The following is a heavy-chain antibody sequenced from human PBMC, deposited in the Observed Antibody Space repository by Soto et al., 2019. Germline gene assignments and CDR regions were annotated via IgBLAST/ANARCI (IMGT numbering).Heavy chain of an antibody. D-gene: IGHD2-8*01. J-gene: IGHJ5*02. Sequence: EVQLVESGGGLVKPGGSLRLSCAASGFTFRTYAMNWGRQAPGKGLEWVSSIGNSSNKIYYADSVKDRFTVARDNANKSRYLQMDSMRAEATAVYYCARSPGDLGVFEGVNTWGGGPVVTVSS. CDR3: ARSPGDLGVFEGVNT. CDR2: IGNSSNKI. V-gene: IGHV3-21*01. CDR1: GFTFRTYA.